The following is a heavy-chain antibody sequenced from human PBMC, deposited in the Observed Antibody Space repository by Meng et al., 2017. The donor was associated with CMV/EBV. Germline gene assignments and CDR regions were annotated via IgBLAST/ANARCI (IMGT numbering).Heavy chain of an antibody. CDR2: INPNSGGT. J-gene: IGHJ3*02. CDR1: GGTFSSYA. Sequence: ASVKVSCKASGGTFSSYAISWVRQAPGQGLEWMGWINPNSGGTNYAQKFQGRVTMTRDTSISTAYMELSRLRSDDTAVYYCARGGETITMIVAGDAFDIWGQGTMVTVSS. CDR3: ARGGETITMIVAGDAFDI. V-gene: IGHV1-2*02. D-gene: IGHD3-22*01.